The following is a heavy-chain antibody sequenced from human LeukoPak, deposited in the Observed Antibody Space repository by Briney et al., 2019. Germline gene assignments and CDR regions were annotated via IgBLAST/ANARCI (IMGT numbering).Heavy chain of an antibody. CDR1: GFTFSSYW. J-gene: IGHJ4*02. CDR3: ARARGSGWYPREVYYFDY. V-gene: IGHV3-7*01. CDR2: IKQDGSEK. D-gene: IGHD6-19*01. Sequence: PGGSLRLSCAASGFTFSSYWMSWVRQAPGKGLEWVANIKQDGSEKYYVDSVKGRFTISRDNAKNSLYLQMNSLRAEDTAVYYCARARGSGWYPREVYYFDYWGQGTLVTVSS.